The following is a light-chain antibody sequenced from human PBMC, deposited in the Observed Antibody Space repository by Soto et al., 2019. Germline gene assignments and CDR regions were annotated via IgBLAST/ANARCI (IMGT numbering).Light chain of an antibody. CDR2: AAS. CDR1: QTISNS. CDR3: QQSYSAPYT. J-gene: IGKJ2*01. V-gene: IGKV1-39*01. Sequence: DIQMTQSPSSLSASVGDRVTITCRASQTISNSLNWFQQKPGKAPNLLIYAASNLQSGVPSRFSGSGSGTDFTLTIDSLQPEDFATYYCQQSYSAPYTFGQGTELDI.